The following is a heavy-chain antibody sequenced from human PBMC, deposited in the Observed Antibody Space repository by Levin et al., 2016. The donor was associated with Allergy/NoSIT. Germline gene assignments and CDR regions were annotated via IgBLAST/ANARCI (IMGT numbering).Heavy chain of an antibody. V-gene: IGHV1-18*01. CDR1: GYTLSSYG. CDR2: ISGYNGNT. Sequence: ASVKVSCKASGYTLSSYGISWVRQAPGQGLEWVGWISGYNGNTNYAQKLQGRVTMTTDTSTSTAYMELRSLRSDDTAVYYCARDPNIVMAGRGSWFDPWGQGTLVTVSS. J-gene: IGHJ5*02. CDR3: ARDPNIVMAGRGSWFDP. D-gene: IGHD6-19*01.